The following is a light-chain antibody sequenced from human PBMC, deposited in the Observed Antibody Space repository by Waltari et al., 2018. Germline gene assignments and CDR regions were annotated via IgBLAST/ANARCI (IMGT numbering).Light chain of an antibody. Sequence: QSVLTQPPSASGTPGQRVTISCSGGSSNTEDNALNWYRQLPGTAPNLLIYTNNQRHSGVPDRFSASKSGTSASLAISGLQSEDEAHYYCAAWDDSLSGWVFGGGTKLTVL. CDR2: TNN. J-gene: IGLJ3*02. CDR1: SSNTEDNA. V-gene: IGLV1-44*01. CDR3: AAWDDSLSGWV.